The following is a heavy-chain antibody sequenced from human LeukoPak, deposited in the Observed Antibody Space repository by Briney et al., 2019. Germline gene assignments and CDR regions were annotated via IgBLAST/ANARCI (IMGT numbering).Heavy chain of an antibody. J-gene: IGHJ4*02. V-gene: IGHV3-23*01. Sequence: GGTLRLSCAASGFTFSSYDMSWVRQAPGKGLEWVSGISGSGGSTYYADSVKGRFTISRDNSKNTLYLQMNSLRVEDTAVYYCAKDRGGVVVGAFDYWGQGTLVTVSS. CDR1: GFTFSSYD. CDR3: AKDRGGVVVGAFDY. D-gene: IGHD3-22*01. CDR2: ISGSGGST.